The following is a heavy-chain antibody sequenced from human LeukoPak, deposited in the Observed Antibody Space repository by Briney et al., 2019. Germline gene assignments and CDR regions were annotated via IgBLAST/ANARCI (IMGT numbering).Heavy chain of an antibody. CDR3: AGQPIYSSGVDY. CDR1: GGSISSYY. J-gene: IGHJ4*02. CDR2: IYYSGST. Sequence: PSETLSLTCTVSGGSISSYYWSWIRQPPGKGLEWIGYIYYSGSTNYNPSLKSRVTISVDTSKNQFSLKLSSVTAADTAVYYFAGQPIYSSGVDYWGQGTLVTVSS. D-gene: IGHD6-19*01. V-gene: IGHV4-59*01.